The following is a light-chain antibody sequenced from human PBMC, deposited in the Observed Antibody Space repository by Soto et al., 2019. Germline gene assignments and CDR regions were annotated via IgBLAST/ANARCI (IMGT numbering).Light chain of an antibody. V-gene: IGLV2-14*03. CDR3: SSYTSTSSDV. CDR2: DVT. Sequence: QSALTQPASVSGSPGQSITISCIGTRSDIGGSYHVSWHQQHPGKAPKLIIYDVTNRPSGVSNRFSGSKTGNTASLIISGLQAEYEADYYCSSYTSTSSDVFGSGTKLTVL. CDR1: RSDIGGSYH. J-gene: IGLJ1*01.